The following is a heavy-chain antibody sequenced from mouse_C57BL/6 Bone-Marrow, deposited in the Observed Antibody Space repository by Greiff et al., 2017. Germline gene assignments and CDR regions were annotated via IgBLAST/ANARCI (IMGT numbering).Heavy chain of an antibody. CDR1: GFTFTDYY. CDR3: ARFYGPGVYFDY. J-gene: IGHJ2*01. Sequence: EVKLMESGGGLVQPGGSLSLSCAASGFTFTDYYMSWVRQPPGKALEWLGFIRNKANGYTTEYSASVKGRFTISRDNSQNILYLQMNALRAEDSAAYDCARFYGPGVYFDYWGQGTTLTVTS. D-gene: IGHD1-2*01. CDR2: IRNKANGYTT. V-gene: IGHV7-3*01.